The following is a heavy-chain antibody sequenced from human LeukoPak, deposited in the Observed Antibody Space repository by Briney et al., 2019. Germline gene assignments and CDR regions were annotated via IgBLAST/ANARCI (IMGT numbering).Heavy chain of an antibody. CDR1: GGSISSSSSY. Sequence: PSGTLSLTCAVSGGSISSSSSYWGWIRQPPGTGLEWLGIIYYLGSTFYYPSLRSRINIPVGTSKNQFSLKLRFVTPADAAVYFCARLRLELRGDNDYYIDGWGKGATVADS. CDR2: IYYLGST. CDR3: ARLRLELRGDNDYYIDG. J-gene: IGHJ6*03. D-gene: IGHD1-7*01. V-gene: IGHV4-39*01.